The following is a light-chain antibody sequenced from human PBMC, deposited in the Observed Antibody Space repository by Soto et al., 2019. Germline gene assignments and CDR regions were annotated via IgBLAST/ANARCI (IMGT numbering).Light chain of an antibody. Sequence: IVLTQSPATLSLSPGERATLSCRASQSVSSYLAWYQQKPGQAPRLLIYDASNRATGIPARFSGSGSGKDFPLTISSLEPEDFAVYYCHQRSNWPWTFGQGTKVDIK. J-gene: IGKJ1*01. CDR2: DAS. V-gene: IGKV3-11*01. CDR3: HQRSNWPWT. CDR1: QSVSSY.